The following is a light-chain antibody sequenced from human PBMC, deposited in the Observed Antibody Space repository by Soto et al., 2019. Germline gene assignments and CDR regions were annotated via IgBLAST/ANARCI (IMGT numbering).Light chain of an antibody. CDR1: SSDVGNYNL. J-gene: IGLJ1*01. Sequence: LPASVSGSPGQSITISCTGTSSDVGNYNLVSWYQQHPGKAPKLMIYEGSKRPSGVSNRFSGSKSGNTASLTISILQAEDEADYYCCSYAGSSTYVFGTGTKVTVL. CDR2: EGS. CDR3: CSYAGSSTYV. V-gene: IGLV2-23*01.